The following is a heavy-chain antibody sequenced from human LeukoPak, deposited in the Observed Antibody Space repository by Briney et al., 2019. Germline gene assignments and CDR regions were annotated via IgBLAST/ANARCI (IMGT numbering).Heavy chain of an antibody. CDR2: IYYSGST. J-gene: IGHJ5*02. Sequence: SETLSLTCTVPGGSISSYYWSWIRQPPGKGLEWIGYIYYSGSTNYNPSLKSRVTISVDTSKNQFSLKLSSVTAADTAVYYCARQLQDHSRITMVRGLNWFDPWGQGTLVTVSS. CDR3: ARQLQDHSRITMVRGLNWFDP. CDR1: GGSISSYY. V-gene: IGHV4-59*08. D-gene: IGHD3-10*01.